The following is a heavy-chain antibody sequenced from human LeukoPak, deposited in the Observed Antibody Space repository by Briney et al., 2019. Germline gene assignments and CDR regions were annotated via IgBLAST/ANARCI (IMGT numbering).Heavy chain of an antibody. CDR3: ARVSYYYYYMDV. Sequence: SETLSLTCTVSGGSISSGSYYWSWIRQPAGKGLEWIGRIYTSGSTNYNPSLKSRVTISVDTSKNQFSLKLSSVTAADTAVYYCARVSYYYYYMDVWGKGTTVTISS. CDR2: IYTSGST. V-gene: IGHV4-61*02. J-gene: IGHJ6*03. CDR1: GGSISSGSYY.